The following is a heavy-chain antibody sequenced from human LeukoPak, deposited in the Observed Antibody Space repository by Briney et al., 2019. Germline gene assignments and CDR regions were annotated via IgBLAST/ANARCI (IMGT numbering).Heavy chain of an antibody. Sequence: SVKVSCKASGGTFSSYAISWVRQAPGQGLEWMRGIIPIFGTANYAQKFQGRVTITADESTSTAYMELSSLRSEDTAVFYCARASGDYYYYYYMDVWGKGTTVTVSS. D-gene: IGHD4-17*01. CDR3: ARASGDYYYYYYMDV. V-gene: IGHV1-69*13. CDR1: GGTFSSYA. J-gene: IGHJ6*03. CDR2: IIPIFGTA.